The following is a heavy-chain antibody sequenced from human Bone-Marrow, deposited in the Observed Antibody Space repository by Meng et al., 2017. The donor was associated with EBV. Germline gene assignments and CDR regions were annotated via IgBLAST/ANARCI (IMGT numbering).Heavy chain of an antibody. Sequence: MQLQAGGVGLLKPWGSMSLSWGVYGGCFSGYCWSWIRQPPGKGLEWCGEINHSGSTNYSPSLQSRVTISVDTYKNQFSLKLSSVTAADTAVYYCARSAKGYFGLWGRGTLVTVSS. V-gene: IGHV4-34*01. CDR3: ARSAKGYFGL. CDR1: GGCFSGYC. CDR2: INHSGST. J-gene: IGHJ2*01.